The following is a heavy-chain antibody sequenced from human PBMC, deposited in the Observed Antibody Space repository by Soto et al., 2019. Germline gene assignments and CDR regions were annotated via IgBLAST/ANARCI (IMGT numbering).Heavy chain of an antibody. J-gene: IGHJ3*01. CDR1: GGSIISHY. Sequence: QVQLQESVPARLKPAETLSLTCTVSGGSIISHYWGWIRQPPGKGLEYIGYIYYSGSTNYNPSLNSRVPISLGRSREQVSLKLTSATAADTGVYCCAGGHNLGGSTFDFFGQARSVTVSS. V-gene: IGHV4-59*11. CDR2: IYYSGST. CDR3: AGGHNLGGSTFDF. D-gene: IGHD3-16*01.